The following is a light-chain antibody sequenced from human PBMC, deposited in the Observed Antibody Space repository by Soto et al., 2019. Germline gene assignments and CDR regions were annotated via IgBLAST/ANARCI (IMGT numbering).Light chain of an antibody. CDR3: QQRSNWPPT. J-gene: IGKJ1*01. CDR2: DAS. Sequence: EIILTQSPDTLSLSPGERATLSCRASQTVSSYLAWYQQKPGQAPRLLIYDASNRATGIPARFSGSGSGTDFTLTISSLEPEDFAVYYCQQRSNWPPTFGQGTQMDIK. CDR1: QTVSSY. V-gene: IGKV3-11*01.